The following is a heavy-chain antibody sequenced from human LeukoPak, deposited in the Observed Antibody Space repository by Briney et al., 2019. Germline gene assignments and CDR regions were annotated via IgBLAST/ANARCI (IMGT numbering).Heavy chain of an antibody. D-gene: IGHD6-13*01. CDR3: ARWPQGATAAYFDY. Sequence: GESLKISCKGSGYSFTSYWIGWVRQMPGKGLEWMGIIQPGDSGTRYSPSFQGQVTISADKSISTAFLQWNSLKASDTAMYYCARWPQGATAAYFDYWGQGTLVTVSS. J-gene: IGHJ4*02. V-gene: IGHV5-51*01. CDR2: IQPGDSGT. CDR1: GYSFTSYW.